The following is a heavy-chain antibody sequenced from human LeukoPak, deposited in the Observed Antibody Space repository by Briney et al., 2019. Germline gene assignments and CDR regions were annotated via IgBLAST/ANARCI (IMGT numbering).Heavy chain of an antibody. CDR3: AGTGAGYYYYYMDV. CDR1: GYSISSGYY. Sequence: SETLSLTCTVSGYSISSGYYWGWIRQPPGKGLEWIGTIYRSGSTYSNPSLRGRVTISVDTSKNQFSLKLSSVTAADTAVYYCAGTGAGYYYYYMDVWGKGTTVTVSS. CDR2: IYRSGST. D-gene: IGHD1-26*01. J-gene: IGHJ6*03. V-gene: IGHV4-38-2*02.